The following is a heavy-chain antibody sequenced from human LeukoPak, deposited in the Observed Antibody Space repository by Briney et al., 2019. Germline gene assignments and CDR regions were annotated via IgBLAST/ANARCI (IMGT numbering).Heavy chain of an antibody. D-gene: IGHD6-13*01. CDR3: ARASSWYNELDY. V-gene: IGHV1-3*01. Sequence: KFQGRVTITRDTSASTAYMELSSLRSEDTAVYYCARASSWYNELDYRGQGTLVTVSS. J-gene: IGHJ4*02.